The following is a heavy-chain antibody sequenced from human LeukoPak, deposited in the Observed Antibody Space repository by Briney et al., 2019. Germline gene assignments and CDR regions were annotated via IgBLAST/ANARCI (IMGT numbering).Heavy chain of an antibody. D-gene: IGHD1-26*01. CDR3: ARGAKWELLKGPLDY. J-gene: IGHJ4*02. CDR2: INHSGST. Sequence: PSETLSLTCAVYGGSFSGYYWSWIRQPPGKGLEWIGEINHSGSTNYNPSLKSRVTISVDTSKNQFSLKLSSVTAADTAVYYCARGAKWELLKGPLDYWGQGTLVTVSS. CDR1: GGSFSGYY. V-gene: IGHV4-34*01.